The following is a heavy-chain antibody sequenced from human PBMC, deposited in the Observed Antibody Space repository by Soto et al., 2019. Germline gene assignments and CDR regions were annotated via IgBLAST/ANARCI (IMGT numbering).Heavy chain of an antibody. V-gene: IGHV4-34*01. J-gene: IGHJ4*02. Sequence: SETPSLTCAVYGGSFSGYYWSWVRQPPGKGLEWIGEINHSGSTNYNPSLKSRVTISVDTSKNQFSLKLSSVTAADTAVYYCARGVRYFDWLPVPYYFDYWGQGTLVTVSS. CDR2: INHSGST. D-gene: IGHD3-9*01. CDR3: ARGVRYFDWLPVPYYFDY. CDR1: GGSFSGYY.